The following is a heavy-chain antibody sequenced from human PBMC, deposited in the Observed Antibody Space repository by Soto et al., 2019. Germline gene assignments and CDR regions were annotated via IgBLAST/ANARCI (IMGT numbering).Heavy chain of an antibody. Sequence: PSETLSLTCKVSGGAIRGYHWTWIRLPPGKGLEWIGFINDSGTTNYNPSLKSRVTVSVDLSKNQFSLRLSSVTNADTALYYCARTTAVPNTLRSRYFFDYWGQGTLVTVS. V-gene: IGHV4-59*01. CDR2: INDSGTT. D-gene: IGHD4-17*01. J-gene: IGHJ4*02. CDR3: ARTTAVPNTLRSRYFFDY. CDR1: GGAIRGYH.